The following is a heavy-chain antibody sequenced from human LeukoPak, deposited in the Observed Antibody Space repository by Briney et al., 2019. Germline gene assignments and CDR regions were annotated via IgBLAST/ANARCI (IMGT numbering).Heavy chain of an antibody. Sequence: GGSLRLSCAASGFTFNSYAMSWVRQGPGKGLEGVSAISGSGGSTYYADSVKGRFTISRDNSKNTLYLQMNSQRAEDTAVYYCAILPLLYYCGMDVWGQGTTVTVSS. CDR2: ISGSGGST. CDR3: AILPLLYYCGMDV. D-gene: IGHD2-15*01. CDR1: GFTFNSYA. V-gene: IGHV3-23*01. J-gene: IGHJ6*02.